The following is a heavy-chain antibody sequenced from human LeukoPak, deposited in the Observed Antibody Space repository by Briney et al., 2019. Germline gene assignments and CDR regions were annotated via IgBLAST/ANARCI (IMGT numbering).Heavy chain of an antibody. CDR1: GGSFSGYY. CDR3: ARRVGRWFGERAYYYNYMDV. J-gene: IGHJ6*03. V-gene: IGHV4-34*01. D-gene: IGHD3-10*01. CDR2: INHSGST. Sequence: SETLSLTCAVYGGSFSGYYWSWIRQPPGKGLEWIGEINHSGSTNYNPSLKSRVTISVDTSKNQFSLKLSSVTAADTAVYYCARRVGRWFGERAYYYNYMDVWGKGTTVTISS.